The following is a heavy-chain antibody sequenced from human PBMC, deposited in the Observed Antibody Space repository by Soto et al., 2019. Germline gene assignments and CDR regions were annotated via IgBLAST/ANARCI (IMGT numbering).Heavy chain of an antibody. D-gene: IGHD5-12*01. CDR2: IIPIFGTA. V-gene: IGHV1-69*12. CDR1: GGTFSSYA. CDR3: ARVPVSVDGYNQMNWYFDL. Sequence: QVQLVQSGAEVKKPGSSVKVSCKASGGTFSSYAISWVRQAPGQGLEWMGGIIPIFGTANYAQKFQGRVTITADEXXSXAXXELSSLRSEDTAVYYCARVPVSVDGYNQMNWYFDLWGRGTLVTVSS. J-gene: IGHJ2*01.